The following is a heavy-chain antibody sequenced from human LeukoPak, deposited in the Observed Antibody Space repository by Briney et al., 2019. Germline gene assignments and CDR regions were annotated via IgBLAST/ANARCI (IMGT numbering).Heavy chain of an antibody. V-gene: IGHV3-49*04. CDR3: TRDLSGGYYDSSGYS. Sequence: GGSLRLSCTASGFTFGDYAMSWVRQAPGKGLEWVGFIRSKAYGGTTEYAASVKGRFTISRDDSKSIAYLQMNSLRTEDTAVYYCTRDLSGGYYDSSGYSWGQGTLVTVPS. J-gene: IGHJ5*02. CDR2: IRSKAYGGTT. D-gene: IGHD3-22*01. CDR1: GFTFGDYA.